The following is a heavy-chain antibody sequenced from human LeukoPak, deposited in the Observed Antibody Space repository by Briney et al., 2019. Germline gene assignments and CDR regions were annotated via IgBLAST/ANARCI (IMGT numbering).Heavy chain of an antibody. Sequence: TGGSLRLSCVASGFSSTYTSWVRQAPGKGLKWVSVIYSGDSTYYADSVRGRFTISRDISKNTVYLQMNSLRPEDTAVYYCARDLWDGTGYWGQGTLVTVAS. D-gene: IGHD3-3*01. CDR1: GFSSTY. V-gene: IGHV3-66*02. CDR3: ARDLWDGTGY. CDR2: IYSGDST. J-gene: IGHJ4*02.